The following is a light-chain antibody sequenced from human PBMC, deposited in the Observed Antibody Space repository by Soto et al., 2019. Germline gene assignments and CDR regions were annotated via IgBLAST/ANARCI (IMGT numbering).Light chain of an antibody. J-gene: IGLJ2*01. CDR2: DVY. Sequence: QSALTQPASVSGSPGQSITISCTGTSSDVGDYDFVSWYQQYPGKAPKLIIYDVYNRPSGVSLRFSGSKSGNTASLTIFGLQAEDEADYYCCSHPFTNTHVVFGAGTTLTVL. V-gene: IGLV2-14*01. CDR1: SSDVGDYDF. CDR3: CSHPFTNTHVV.